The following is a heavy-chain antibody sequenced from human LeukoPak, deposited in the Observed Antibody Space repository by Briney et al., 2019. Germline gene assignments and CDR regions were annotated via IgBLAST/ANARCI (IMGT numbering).Heavy chain of an antibody. V-gene: IGHV4-34*01. CDR3: ARRRYCSSTSCYPGDY. CDR1: GGSFSGYY. J-gene: IGHJ4*02. Sequence: SETLSLTCAVYGGSFSGYYWSWIRQPPGKGLEWIGEINHSGSTNYNPSLKSRVTISVDTSKNQFSLKLSSVTAADTAVYYCARRRYCSSTSCYPGDYWGQGTLVTVSS. CDR2: INHSGST. D-gene: IGHD2-2*01.